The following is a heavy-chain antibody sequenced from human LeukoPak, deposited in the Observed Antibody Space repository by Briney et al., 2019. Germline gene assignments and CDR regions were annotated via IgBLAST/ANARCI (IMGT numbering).Heavy chain of an antibody. CDR1: GFAFNSYP. Sequence: PGGSLRLSCAASGFAFNSYPMGWVRQAPGKGLEWVSYISNGETIYYADSIKGRFTISRDNAKNSLYLQMNSLRADDTALYYCAKDGVVGATTGPYYFDYWGQGTLVTVSS. D-gene: IGHD1-26*01. V-gene: IGHV3-48*01. CDR2: ISNGETI. CDR3: AKDGVVGATTGPYYFDY. J-gene: IGHJ4*02.